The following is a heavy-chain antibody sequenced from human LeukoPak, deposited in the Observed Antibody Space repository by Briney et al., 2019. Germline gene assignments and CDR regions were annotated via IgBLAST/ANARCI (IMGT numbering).Heavy chain of an antibody. V-gene: IGHV3-7*01. CDR1: GFTFTKFW. D-gene: IGHD4-17*01. J-gene: IGHJ4*02. CDR3: ARATTVTTYLDY. Sequence: PGESLRLSCEASGFTFTKFWMSWVRQAPGKGLEWVANIQEDGKKENYVDSVRGRFTISRDNAKNTLYLQMNSLRAEDTAVYYCARATTVTTYLDYWGQGTLVTVSS. CDR2: IQEDGKKE.